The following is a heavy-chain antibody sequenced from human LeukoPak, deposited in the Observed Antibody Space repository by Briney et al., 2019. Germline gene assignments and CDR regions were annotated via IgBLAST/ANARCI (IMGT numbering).Heavy chain of an antibody. V-gene: IGHV3-72*01. Sequence: GGSLRLSCAASGFTFSSYWMNWARQAPGKGLEWVGRTRNKANSYTTEYAASVKGRFTISRDDSKNSLYLQMNSLKTEDTAVYYCARRGSSGSYSYWGQGTLVTVSS. D-gene: IGHD1-26*01. J-gene: IGHJ4*02. CDR2: TRNKANSYTT. CDR1: GFTFSSYW. CDR3: ARRGSSGSYSY.